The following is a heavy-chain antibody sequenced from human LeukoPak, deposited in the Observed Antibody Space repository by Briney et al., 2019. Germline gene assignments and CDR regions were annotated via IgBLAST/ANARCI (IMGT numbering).Heavy chain of an antibody. Sequence: GESLRLSCAASGFSFNKYWMNWVRQAPGKGLEWVATISQDGSQKYLADFVKGRFTISRDNGRNSLYLQMSSLRGDDTAIYYCVRSKVVAEAGKSWFDPWGQGTRVTVTS. V-gene: IGHV3-7*01. D-gene: IGHD6-19*01. J-gene: IGHJ5*01. CDR2: ISQDGSQK. CDR3: VRSKVVAEAGKSWFDP. CDR1: GFSFNKYW.